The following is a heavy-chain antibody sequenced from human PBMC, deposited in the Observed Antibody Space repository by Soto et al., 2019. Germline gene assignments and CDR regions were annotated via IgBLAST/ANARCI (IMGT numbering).Heavy chain of an antibody. Sequence: QVQLQESGPGLVKPSETLSLTCTVSGGSISSYYWSWIRQPPGKGLEGIGYIYYSGSTNYNPSLKSRVTISVDTSKNQFSLKLSSVTAADTAVYYCARGGGAVAGTPYYYYYGMDVWGQGTTVTVSS. D-gene: IGHD6-19*01. J-gene: IGHJ6*02. V-gene: IGHV4-59*01. CDR2: IYYSGST. CDR3: ARGGGAVAGTPYYYYYGMDV. CDR1: GGSISSYY.